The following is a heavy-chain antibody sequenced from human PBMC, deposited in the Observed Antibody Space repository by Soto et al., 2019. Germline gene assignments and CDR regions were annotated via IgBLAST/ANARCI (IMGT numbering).Heavy chain of an antibody. CDR3: ATIDYGGNLHYFDY. J-gene: IGHJ4*02. CDR1: GYTLTELS. D-gene: IGHD4-17*01. V-gene: IGHV1-24*01. Sequence: GASVKVSCKDSGYTLTELSMHWVRQAPGKGLEWMGGFDPEDGETIYAQKFQGRVTMTEDTSTDTAYMELSSLRSEDTAVYYCATIDYGGNLHYFDYWGQGTLVTVSS. CDR2: FDPEDGET.